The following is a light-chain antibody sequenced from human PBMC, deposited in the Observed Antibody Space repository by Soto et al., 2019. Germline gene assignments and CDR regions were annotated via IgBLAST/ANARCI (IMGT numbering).Light chain of an antibody. Sequence: QPVLTQSPSASASLGASVKLTCTLSSGHSSYAIAWHQQQPEKGPRYLMKVNSDGSHQKGDGIPDRFSGSSSGAERYLTISRLQSEDEADYYCQTWGTGSWVFGGGTKLTVL. J-gene: IGLJ3*02. V-gene: IGLV4-69*01. CDR3: QTWGTGSWV. CDR2: VNSDGSH. CDR1: SGHSSYA.